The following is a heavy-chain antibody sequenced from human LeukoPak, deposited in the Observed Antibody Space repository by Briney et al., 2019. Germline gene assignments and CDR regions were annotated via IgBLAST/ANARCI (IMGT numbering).Heavy chain of an antibody. CDR2: IKSKTDGGTT. CDR3: TRGIVGATLADY. D-gene: IGHD1-26*01. Sequence: GGSLRLSCAASGFTFSNAWMSRVRQAPGKGLEWVGRIKSKTDGGTTDYAAPVKGRFTISRDDSKNTLYLQMNSLKTEDTAVYYCTRGIVGATLADYWGQGTLVTVSS. CDR1: GFTFSNAW. V-gene: IGHV3-15*01. J-gene: IGHJ4*02.